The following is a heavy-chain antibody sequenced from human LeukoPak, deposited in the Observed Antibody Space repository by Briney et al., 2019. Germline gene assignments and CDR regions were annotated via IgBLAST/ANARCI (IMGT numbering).Heavy chain of an antibody. Sequence: GGSLRLSCAASGFTFSSYAMHWVRQAPGKGLEYVSAISSNGGSTYYANSVKGRFTISRDNSKNTLYLQMNSLRVEDTAVYYCAKVTYGSGTYGAFDSWGQGTLVTVSS. CDR2: ISSNGGST. V-gene: IGHV3-64*01. J-gene: IGHJ4*02. D-gene: IGHD3-10*01. CDR1: GFTFSSYA. CDR3: AKVTYGSGTYGAFDS.